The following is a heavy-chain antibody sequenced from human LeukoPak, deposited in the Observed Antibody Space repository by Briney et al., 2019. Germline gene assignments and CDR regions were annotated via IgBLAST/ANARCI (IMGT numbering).Heavy chain of an antibody. J-gene: IGHJ6*03. CDR2: IRYDAITQ. Sequence: GGSLRLSCAASGFTFSNYGMHWVRQAPGKGLKWVAFIRYDAITQYYSDSVKGRFTISRDNSKNTLYLQMNSLRAEDTAVYYCAKDFDIVVVPAAIDYYYMDVWGKGTTVTVSS. D-gene: IGHD2-2*01. CDR3: AKDFDIVVVPAAIDYYYMDV. CDR1: GFTFSNYG. V-gene: IGHV3-30*02.